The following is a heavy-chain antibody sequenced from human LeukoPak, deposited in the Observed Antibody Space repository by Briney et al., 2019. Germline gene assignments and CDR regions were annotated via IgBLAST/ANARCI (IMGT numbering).Heavy chain of an antibody. CDR3: ARVGRDGYTAYFDY. J-gene: IGHJ4*02. CDR1: GFTFSDYY. D-gene: IGHD5-24*01. Sequence: GGSLRLSCAASGFTFSDYYMSWIRQAPGKGLEWVSYISSSGSTIYYADSVKGRFTISRDNAKSSLYLQMNSLRAEGTAVYYCARVGRDGYTAYFDYWGQGTLVTVSS. CDR2: ISSSGSTI. V-gene: IGHV3-11*01.